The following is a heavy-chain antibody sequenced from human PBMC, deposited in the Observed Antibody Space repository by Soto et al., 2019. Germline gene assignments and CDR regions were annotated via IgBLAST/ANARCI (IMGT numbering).Heavy chain of an antibody. CDR3: ALVLHGRPYYIDF. Sequence: ASVKVSCKASGYTFTSYAMHWVRQAPGQRLEWMGWINAGNGNTKYSQKFQGRVTITRDTSASTAYMELSSLRSEDTAVYYCALVLHGRPYYIDFWCQGLLVTLSS. J-gene: IGHJ4*02. CDR1: GYTFTSYA. V-gene: IGHV1-3*01. CDR2: INAGNGNT.